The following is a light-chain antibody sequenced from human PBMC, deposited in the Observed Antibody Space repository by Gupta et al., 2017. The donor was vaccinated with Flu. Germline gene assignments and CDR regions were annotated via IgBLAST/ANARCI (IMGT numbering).Light chain of an antibody. Sequence: DIQMTQSPSTLSASVGDRVTITCRASQSISSWLAWYQQKPGKAPKLLIYKASSLESGVPSRFSGSGSGTEFTLTISSLQPDDFATYYCQQYNSYWGYSFGQGTKLENK. J-gene: IGKJ2*03. V-gene: IGKV1-5*03. CDR1: QSISSW. CDR3: QQYNSYWGYS. CDR2: KAS.